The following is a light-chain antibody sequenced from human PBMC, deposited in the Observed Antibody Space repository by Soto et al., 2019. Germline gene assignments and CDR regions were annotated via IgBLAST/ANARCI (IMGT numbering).Light chain of an antibody. CDR1: QSVSSN. CDR3: QQYDKWPLT. J-gene: IGKJ1*01. Sequence: EIVMTQSPATLSVSPGERATLSCRASQSVSSNLAWYQQKPGQAPRLLIYGASTRATGIPGSFSGSGSGTEFTLTISSLQSEDFVVYYCQQYDKWPLTFGQGTKVEIK. CDR2: GAS. V-gene: IGKV3-15*01.